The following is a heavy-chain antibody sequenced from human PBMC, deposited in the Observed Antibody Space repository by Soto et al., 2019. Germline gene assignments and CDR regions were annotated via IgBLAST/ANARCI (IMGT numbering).Heavy chain of an antibody. CDR1: GFTFSSYA. V-gene: IGHV3-23*01. CDR3: AKSAPYGDYLPLLYYYYGMDV. J-gene: IGHJ6*02. Sequence: EVQLLESGGGLVQPGGSLRLSCAASGFTFSSYAMSWVRQAPGKGLEWVSAISGSGGSTYYADSVKGRFTISRDNSKNTLYLQMNSLRAEDTAVYYCAKSAPYGDYLPLLYYYYGMDVWGQGTTVTVSS. D-gene: IGHD4-17*01. CDR2: ISGSGGST.